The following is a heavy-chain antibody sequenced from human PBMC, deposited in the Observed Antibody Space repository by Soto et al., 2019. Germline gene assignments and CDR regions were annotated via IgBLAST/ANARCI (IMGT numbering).Heavy chain of an antibody. CDR3: VLDFWSGFDSFDI. CDR1: GFTFSSYS. V-gene: IGHV3-64D*06. J-gene: IGHJ3*02. CDR2: ISSNGGST. Sequence: GGSLRLSCSASGFTFSSYSIHWVRQAPWKGLEYVSAISSNGGSTYYADSVKGRFTISRDNSKNTLYLQMSSLRAEDTAVYYCVLDFWSGFDSFDISGQGTMVTVSS. D-gene: IGHD3-3*01.